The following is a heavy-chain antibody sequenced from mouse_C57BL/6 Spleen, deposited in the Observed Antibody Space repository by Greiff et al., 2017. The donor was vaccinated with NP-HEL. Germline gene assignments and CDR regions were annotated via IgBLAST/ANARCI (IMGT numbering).Heavy chain of an antibody. J-gene: IGHJ4*01. CDR3: ARLKDYSYAMDY. V-gene: IGHV1-69*01. D-gene: IGHD1-1*01. CDR2: IDPSDSYT. CDR1: GYTFTSYW. Sequence: QVQLKQSGAELVMPGASVKLSCKASGYTFTSYWMHWVKQRPGQGLEWIGEIDPSDSYTNYNQKFKGKSTLTVDKSSSTAYMQLSSLTSEDSAVYYCARLKDYSYAMDYWGQGTSVTVSS.